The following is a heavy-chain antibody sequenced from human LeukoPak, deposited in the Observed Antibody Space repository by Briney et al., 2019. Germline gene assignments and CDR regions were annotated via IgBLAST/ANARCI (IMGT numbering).Heavy chain of an antibody. J-gene: IGHJ4*02. V-gene: IGHV3-23*01. D-gene: IGHD5-24*01. CDR3: AKFRDFDY. Sequence: GGSLRLSCVVSGFTFSTYAMGWVRQAPGKGLEWVSAISNSGGSTHYADSVKGRFTISRDNSKNTLYLQMNSLRAEDTAVYYCAKFRDFDYWGQGTLVTVSS. CDR2: ISNSGGST. CDR1: GFTFSTYA.